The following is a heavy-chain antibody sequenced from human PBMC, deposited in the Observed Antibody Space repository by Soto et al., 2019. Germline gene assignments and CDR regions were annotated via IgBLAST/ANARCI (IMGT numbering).Heavy chain of an antibody. CDR1: GVSISSGDYY. Sequence: SETLSLTCTVSGVSISSGDYYWSWIRQTPGKGLEWIGYVYYSGSTDYNPSLKSRVTISMDTSKNQFSLKLSSVTAADTAVYYCGRDRAMARGYYYYYGMDVWGQGTTVTVSS. CDR2: VYYSGST. V-gene: IGHV4-30-4*01. CDR3: GRDRAMARGYYYYYGMDV. D-gene: IGHD5-18*01. J-gene: IGHJ6*02.